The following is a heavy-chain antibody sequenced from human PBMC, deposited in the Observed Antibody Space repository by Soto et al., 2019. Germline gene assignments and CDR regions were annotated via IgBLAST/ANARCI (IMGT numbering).Heavy chain of an antibody. CDR1: GGSFSGYY. CDR3: ASTTYYDILTGTPRNNWFDP. CDR2: INHSGST. Sequence: QVQLQQWGAGLLKPSETLSLTCAVYGGSFSGYYWSWIRQPPGKGLGWIGEINHSGSTNYNPSLKSRVTISVDTSKNQFSLKLSSVTAADTAVYYCASTTYYDILTGTPRNNWFDPWGQGTLVTVSS. V-gene: IGHV4-34*01. J-gene: IGHJ5*02. D-gene: IGHD3-9*01.